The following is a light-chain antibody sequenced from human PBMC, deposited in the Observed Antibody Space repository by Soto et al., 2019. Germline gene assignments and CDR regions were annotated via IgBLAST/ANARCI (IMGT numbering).Light chain of an antibody. CDR3: SSYTTNTTLV. J-gene: IGLJ2*01. CDR2: EVS. Sequence: QSALTQPASVSGSPGQSITISCTGTSSDVGDYNYVSWYQQHPGKAPKLMIYEVSNRPSGISNRFSGSKSGNTASLTISGLQAEDEADYYCSSYTTNTTLVFGGGTKVTVL. CDR1: SSDVGDYNY. V-gene: IGLV2-14*01.